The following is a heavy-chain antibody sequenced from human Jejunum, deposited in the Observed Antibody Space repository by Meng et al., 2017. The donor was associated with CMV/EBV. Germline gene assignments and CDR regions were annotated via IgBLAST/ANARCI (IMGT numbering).Heavy chain of an antibody. Sequence: FTVPGSYIPWVRQAPGQGLEWMGRINPNGGGTKYAQNFQGRVTMTWDTSITTAYMELSSLRSDDTAVFYCARVPTRSYYPLYYFDYWGQGTLVTVSS. J-gene: IGHJ4*02. CDR2: INPNGGGT. D-gene: IGHD3-10*01. CDR3: ARVPTRSYYPLYYFDY. CDR1: FTVPGSY. V-gene: IGHV1-2*06.